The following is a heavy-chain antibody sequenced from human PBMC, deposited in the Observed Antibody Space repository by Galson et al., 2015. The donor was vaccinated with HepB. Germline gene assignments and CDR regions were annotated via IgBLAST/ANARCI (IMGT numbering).Heavy chain of an antibody. CDR2: ISGDSGNI. D-gene: IGHD3-10*01. J-gene: IGHJ4*02. CDR1: GLTFRSYS. V-gene: IGHV3-21*01. Sequence: SLRLSCAASGLTFRSYSMNWVRQAPGKGLEWVSSISGDSGNIYYADSVQGRFTISRDNAKNSLYLQVNNLRVEDTAIYYCASAPYYYGSGSYPDHWGQGTLVSVSS. CDR3: ASAPYYYGSGSYPDH.